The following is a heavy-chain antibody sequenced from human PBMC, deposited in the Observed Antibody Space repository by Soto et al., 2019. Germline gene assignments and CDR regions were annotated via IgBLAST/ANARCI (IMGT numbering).Heavy chain of an antibody. CDR1: GASITAYD. J-gene: IGHJ4*02. CDR3: ARDPGNSSTWYFDY. Sequence: SETLSLSFTVSGASITAYDWSWIRQPPGKGLEWVGYIHNSGNTNYSPSLKSRVTISRDTSRNQLSLKLSSVTTADTAVYYCARDPGNSSTWYFDYWRQGALVTVSS. D-gene: IGHD6-13*01. V-gene: IGHV4-59*01. CDR2: IHNSGNT.